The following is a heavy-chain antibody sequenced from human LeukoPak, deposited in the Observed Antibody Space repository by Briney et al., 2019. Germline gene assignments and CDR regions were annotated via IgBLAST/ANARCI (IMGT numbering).Heavy chain of an antibody. V-gene: IGHV1-69*04. J-gene: IGHJ3*02. CDR3: ARLGAADPRGI. Sequence: GPSVKVSCKASGGTFSSYAISWVRQAPGQGLEWMGRIIPILGIANYAQKFQGRVTITADKSTSTAYMELSSLRSEDTAVYCCARLGAADPRGIWGQGTMVTVSS. CDR2: IIPILGIA. D-gene: IGHD2-15*01. CDR1: GGTFSSYA.